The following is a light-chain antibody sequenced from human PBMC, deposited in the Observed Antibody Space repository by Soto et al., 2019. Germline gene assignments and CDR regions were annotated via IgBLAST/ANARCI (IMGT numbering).Light chain of an antibody. CDR1: SSDVGGYNY. CDR3: SSYASSSPCV. Sequence: QSALTQPASVSGSPGQSITISCTGTSSDVGGYNYVSWYQQHPGKAPKLMIYEVSNRPSGVSTRFSGSKSGNTASLTISGLQAEDEADYYCSSYASSSPCVFGGGTKLTVL. V-gene: IGLV2-14*01. J-gene: IGLJ3*02. CDR2: EVS.